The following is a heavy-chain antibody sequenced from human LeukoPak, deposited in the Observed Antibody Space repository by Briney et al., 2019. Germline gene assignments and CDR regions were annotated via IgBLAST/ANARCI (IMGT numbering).Heavy chain of an antibody. CDR3: AKSDYYASGLDY. V-gene: IGHV4-59*08. CDR1: GGSISSNY. D-gene: IGHD3-10*01. J-gene: IGHJ4*02. Sequence: TPSETLSLTCIVSGGSISSNYWSWIRQPPGKGLEWIGHIYYSGSTNYNPSLKSRVTISVDTSKKQFSLKLSSVTAADTAVYYCAKSDYYASGLDYWGQGTLVTVSS. CDR2: IYYSGST.